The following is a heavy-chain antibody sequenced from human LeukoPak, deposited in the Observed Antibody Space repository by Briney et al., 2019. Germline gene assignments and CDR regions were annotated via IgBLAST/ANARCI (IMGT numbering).Heavy chain of an antibody. CDR2: IYTSGST. CDR1: GGSISSYY. CDR3: ARHEPNYYDSSGYYDY. Sequence: PSETLSLTCTVSGGSISSYYWSWIRQPAGKGLEWIGRIYTSGSTNYNPSLKSRVTMSVDTSKNQFSLKLSSVTAADTAVYYCARHEPNYYDSSGYYDYWGQGTLVTVSS. D-gene: IGHD3-22*01. J-gene: IGHJ4*02. V-gene: IGHV4-4*07.